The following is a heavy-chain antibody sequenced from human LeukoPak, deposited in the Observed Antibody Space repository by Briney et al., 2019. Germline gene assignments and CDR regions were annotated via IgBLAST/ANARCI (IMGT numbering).Heavy chain of an antibody. CDR1: GGSVSGHS. J-gene: IGHJ4*02. V-gene: IGHV4-34*01. CDR3: ARHVHVSMIVVILSDYFDY. D-gene: IGHD3-22*01. CDR2: ISHTGGI. Sequence: PSETLSLTCAVYGGSVSGHSWSWIRQSPGKGLEWIGEISHTGGINYNPSLKSRVTISADTSKNQFSLRLTSVTAAGTAVYYCARHVHVSMIVVILSDYFDYWGRGTLVTVPS.